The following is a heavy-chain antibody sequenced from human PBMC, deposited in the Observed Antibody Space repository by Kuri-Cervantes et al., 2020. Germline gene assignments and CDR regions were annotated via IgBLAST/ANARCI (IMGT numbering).Heavy chain of an antibody. D-gene: IGHD3-16*02. CDR2: ISWNSGSI. Sequence: SLKISCAASGFTFDDYAMHWVRQAPGKGLEWVSGISWNSGSIGYADSVKGRFTISRDNAKNSLYLQMNSLRAEDTALYYCAKDARLHLGELSSWGQGTMVTVSS. J-gene: IGHJ3*01. CDR3: AKDARLHLGELSS. V-gene: IGHV3-9*01. CDR1: GFTFDDYA.